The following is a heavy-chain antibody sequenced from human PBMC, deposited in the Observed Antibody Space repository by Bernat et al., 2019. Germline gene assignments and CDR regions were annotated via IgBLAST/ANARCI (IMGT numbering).Heavy chain of an antibody. D-gene: IGHD5-18*01. J-gene: IGHJ6*02. CDR1: GFIFSNYA. V-gene: IGHV3-30-3*01. CDR2: ISYGGSNK. Sequence: QMQLVESGGGVVQPGGSLRISCVASGFIFSNYAMHCVRQAPGKGLEWVAIISYGGSNKYYADSVKGRFIISRDNSKNRLYVHMSSLRPEDSAVYYCARVPRDYTYGSTSYYYGMDVWGQGTTVTVSS. CDR3: ARVPRDYTYGSTSYYYGMDV.